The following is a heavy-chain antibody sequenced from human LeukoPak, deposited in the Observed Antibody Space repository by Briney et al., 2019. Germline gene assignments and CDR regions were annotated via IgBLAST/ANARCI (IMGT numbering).Heavy chain of an antibody. D-gene: IGHD3-16*01. CDR2: NSGSGTTI. V-gene: IGHV3-11*01. J-gene: IGHJ4*02. CDR1: GFTFSDYY. Sequence: GESLRLSCAASGFTFSDYYMGWIRQAPGKGLEWVSYNSGSGTTIYYADSVKGRFTISRDNAKDSLYLQMNSLRAEDTAVYYCARDHLWGSDYWGQGTLVTVSS. CDR3: ARDHLWGSDY.